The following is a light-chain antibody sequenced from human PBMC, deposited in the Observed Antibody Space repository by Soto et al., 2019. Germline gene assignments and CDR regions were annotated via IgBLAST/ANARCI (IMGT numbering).Light chain of an antibody. J-gene: IGKJ1*01. CDR1: QGIRND. CDR2: KAS. V-gene: IGKV1-5*03. CDR3: QHYNSYSEA. Sequence: TPSPSSLSASVGDRVTITCRASQGIRNDLGWYQQKPGKAPKLLIYKASTLKSGVPSRFSGSGSGTEFTLTISSLQPDDFATYYCQHYNSYSEAFGQGTKVDIK.